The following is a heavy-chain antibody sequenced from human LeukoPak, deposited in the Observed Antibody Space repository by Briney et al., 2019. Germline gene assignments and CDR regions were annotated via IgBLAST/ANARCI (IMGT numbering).Heavy chain of an antibody. Sequence: GGSLRLSWAASGFTFSNYWMSWVRQAPGKGLEWVANIEQDGSAKYYVLSVDGRFAVSRDNAENSLYLQMDFLTAEDTAVYYCARADYYGSILDHWGQGSLVSVSS. V-gene: IGHV3-7*04. CDR1: GFTFSNYW. J-gene: IGHJ4*02. CDR3: ARADYYGSILDH. D-gene: IGHD3-10*01. CDR2: IEQDGSAK.